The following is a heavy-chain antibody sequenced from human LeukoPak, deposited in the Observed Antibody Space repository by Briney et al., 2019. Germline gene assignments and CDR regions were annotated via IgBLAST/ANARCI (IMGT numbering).Heavy chain of an antibody. J-gene: IGHJ4*02. V-gene: IGHV3-30*18. Sequence: PGRSLRLSCAASGCTFSSYGMHWVRQAPGKGLEWVAVISYDGSNKYYADSVKGRFTISRDNSKNTLYLQMNSLRAEDTAVYYCAKIMGPRDYDGNFDYWGQGTLVTVSS. CDR2: ISYDGSNK. CDR1: GCTFSSYG. CDR3: AKIMGPRDYDGNFDY. D-gene: IGHD3-22*01.